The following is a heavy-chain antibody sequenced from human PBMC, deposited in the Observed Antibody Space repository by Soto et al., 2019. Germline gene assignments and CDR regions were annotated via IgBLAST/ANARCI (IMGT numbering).Heavy chain of an antibody. CDR3: ANTRETYYDFWSGYYYYYYGMDV. Sequence: ASVKVSCKASGGTFSSYAISWVRQAPGQGLEWMGGIIPIFGTANYAQKFQGRVTITADESTSTAYMELSSLRSEDTAVYYCANTRETYYDFWSGYYYYYYGMDVWGQGTTVTVSS. CDR1: GGTFSSYA. CDR2: IIPIFGTA. D-gene: IGHD3-3*01. V-gene: IGHV1-69*13. J-gene: IGHJ6*02.